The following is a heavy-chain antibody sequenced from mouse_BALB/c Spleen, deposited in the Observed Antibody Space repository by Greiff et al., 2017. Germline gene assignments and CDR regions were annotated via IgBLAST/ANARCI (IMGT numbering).Heavy chain of an antibody. D-gene: IGHD3-1*01. J-gene: IGHJ4*01. Sequence: EVMLVESGGGLVQPGGSRKLSCAASGFTFSSFGMHWVRQAPEKGLEWVAYISSGSSTIYYADTVKGRFTIARDNPKNTLFLQMTSLRSEDTAMYYCARFYSSGYAMDYWGQGTSVTVSS. CDR2: ISSGSSTI. V-gene: IGHV5-17*02. CDR3: ARFYSSGYAMDY. CDR1: GFTFSSFG.